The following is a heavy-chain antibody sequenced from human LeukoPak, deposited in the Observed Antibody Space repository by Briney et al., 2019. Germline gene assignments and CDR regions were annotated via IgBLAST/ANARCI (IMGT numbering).Heavy chain of an antibody. CDR2: IYYSGST. J-gene: IGHJ4*02. CDR3: ARGARAGYNLEPFDY. D-gene: IGHD5-24*01. CDR1: GGSMSSYY. V-gene: IGHV4-59*08. Sequence: SETLSLTCTVSGGSMSSYYWSWIRQPPGKGLEWIGYIYYSGSTKYNPSLKNRVTISVDTSKNQFSLKLSSVTAADTAVYCARGARAGYNLEPFDYWGQGTLVTVSS.